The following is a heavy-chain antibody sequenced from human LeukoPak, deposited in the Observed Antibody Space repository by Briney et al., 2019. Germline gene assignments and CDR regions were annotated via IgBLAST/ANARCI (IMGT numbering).Heavy chain of an antibody. CDR3: ATLRPNYYYYMDV. CDR1: GGTFSSYA. V-gene: IGHV1-69*06. CDR2: IIPIFGTA. D-gene: IGHD5-12*01. Sequence: SVKVSCKASGGTFSSYAISWVRQAPGQGLEWMGRIIPIFGTANYAQKFQGRVTITADKSTSTAYMGLSSLRSEDTAVYYCATLRPNYYYYMDVWGKGTTVTVSS. J-gene: IGHJ6*03.